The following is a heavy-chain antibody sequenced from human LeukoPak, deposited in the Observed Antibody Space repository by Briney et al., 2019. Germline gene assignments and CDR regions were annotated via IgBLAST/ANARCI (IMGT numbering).Heavy chain of an antibody. J-gene: IGHJ4*02. CDR1: GFTFSSYS. D-gene: IGHD3-10*01. CDR3: AREGVYGSGRYQRDY. CDR2: ISSSSSTI. Sequence: SGGSLRLSCAASGFTFSSYSMNWVRQAPGKGLEWVSYISSSSSTIYYADSVKGRFTISRDNAKNSLYLQMNSLRAEDTAVYYCAREGVYGSGRYQRDYRGQGTLVTVSS. V-gene: IGHV3-48*04.